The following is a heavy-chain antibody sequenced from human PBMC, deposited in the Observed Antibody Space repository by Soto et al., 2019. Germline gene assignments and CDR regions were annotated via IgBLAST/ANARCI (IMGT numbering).Heavy chain of an antibody. Sequence: PGGSLRLSCSASGFTFGDYGVSWVRQRPGKGLEWVGVIRDKTYGGTTAYAASVKGRFTISRDDFSGIAYLQMNSLKTEDTAVYYCAREFSSSWYQYYLDSWGRGALVTVSS. D-gene: IGHD6-13*01. CDR2: IRDKTYGGTT. CDR1: GFTFGDYG. V-gene: IGHV3-49*04. J-gene: IGHJ4*02. CDR3: AREFSSSWYQYYLDS.